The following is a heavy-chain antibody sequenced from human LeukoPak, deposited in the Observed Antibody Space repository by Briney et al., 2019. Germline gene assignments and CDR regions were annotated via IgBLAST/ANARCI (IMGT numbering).Heavy chain of an antibody. CDR1: GFTFSSYA. J-gene: IGHJ4*02. CDR2: ISGSGGST. D-gene: IGHD6-19*01. Sequence: QPGGSLRLSCAASGFTFSSYAMSWVRQAPGKGLEWVSAISGSGGSTYYADSVKGRFTISRDNAKNSLYLQMNSLRAEDTAVYYCATDVGGWQTYFHYWGQGTLVTVSS. V-gene: IGHV3-23*01. CDR3: ATDVGGWQTYFHY.